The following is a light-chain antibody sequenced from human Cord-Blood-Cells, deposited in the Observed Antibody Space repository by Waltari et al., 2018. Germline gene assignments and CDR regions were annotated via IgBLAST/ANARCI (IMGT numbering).Light chain of an antibody. V-gene: IGKV1-33*01. CDR1: QGISNY. CDR3: QQYDNLPYS. Sequence: DIQMTQSPSSLSASVGDSVTITCQASQGISNYLNWYQQKPGKAPKLLIYDASNLETGVPSRFSGSGSGTDFTFTISSLQPEDIATYYCQQYDNLPYSFGQGTKLEIK. J-gene: IGKJ2*03. CDR2: DAS.